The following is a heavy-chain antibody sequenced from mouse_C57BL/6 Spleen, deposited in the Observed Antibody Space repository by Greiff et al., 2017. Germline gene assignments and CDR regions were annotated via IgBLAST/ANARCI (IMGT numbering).Heavy chain of an antibody. J-gene: IGHJ3*01. Sequence: VQLQQSGPELVKPGASVKLSCTASGYSFTDYNMNWVKQSNGQSLEWIGVINPNYGTTSYNQKFKGKATLTVDQSSSTAYMQLHSLTSEDAAVYYYSSRGYDYDCFGGWGQGILVTVAA. V-gene: IGHV1-39*01. CDR1: GYSFTDYN. CDR3: SSRGYDYDCFGG. D-gene: IGHD2-4*01. CDR2: INPNYGTT.